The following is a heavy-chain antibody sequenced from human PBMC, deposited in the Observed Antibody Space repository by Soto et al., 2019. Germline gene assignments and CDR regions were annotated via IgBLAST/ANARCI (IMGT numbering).Heavy chain of an antibody. J-gene: IGHJ6*02. Sequence: APVKASSEAPGYTYTSYGISSVRQAHGQGLEWMGWISAYNGNTNYTQKLQGRVTMTTDTSTSTAYMELRSLRSDDTAVYYCARDSRGDFWSGYYTSHYYYGMDVWGQRTTVTVSS. CDR3: ARDSRGDFWSGYYTSHYYYGMDV. V-gene: IGHV1-18*01. D-gene: IGHD3-3*01. CDR2: ISAYNGNT. CDR1: GYTYTSYG.